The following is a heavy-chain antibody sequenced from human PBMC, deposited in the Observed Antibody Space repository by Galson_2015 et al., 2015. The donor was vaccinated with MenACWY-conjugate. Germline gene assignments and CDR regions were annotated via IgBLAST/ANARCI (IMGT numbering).Heavy chain of an antibody. D-gene: IGHD3-3*01. CDR2: ISGSSSFT. CDR3: TRAYDFWSGYPCFDY. Sequence: SLRLSCAVSGFTITDFYMTWIRQAPGKGLEWVSCISGSSSFTKYSDSVKGRFTISRDSAKKSLYLQMNSLRADDTAVYFCTRAYDFWSGYPCFDYWGQGSLVPVSS. J-gene: IGHJ4*02. CDR1: GFTITDFY. V-gene: IGHV3-11*05.